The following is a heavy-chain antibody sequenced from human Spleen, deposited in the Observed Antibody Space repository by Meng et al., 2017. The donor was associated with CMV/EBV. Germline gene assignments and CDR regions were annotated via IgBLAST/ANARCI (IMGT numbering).Heavy chain of an antibody. V-gene: IGHV3-21*01. J-gene: IGHJ1*01. D-gene: IGHD1-26*01. CDR1: GFTFISYT. CDR2: ISTASSYI. Sequence: ASGFTFISYTMHWVRQAPGKGLEWLSAISTASSYISYADSVKGRFTISRDNAKKSLYLQMSSLRDDDTAMYYCAKVGILGASKYFQHWGQGTLVTVSS. CDR3: AKVGILGASKYFQH.